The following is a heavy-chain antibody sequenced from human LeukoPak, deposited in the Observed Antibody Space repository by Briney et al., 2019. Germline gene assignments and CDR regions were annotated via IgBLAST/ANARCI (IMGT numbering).Heavy chain of an antibody. CDR2: INPSGGST. CDR1: GYTFTSYY. CDR3: ARDIIDYYDSSGPNFDY. D-gene: IGHD3-22*01. V-gene: IGHV1-46*01. Sequence: ASVKVSCKASGYTFTSYYMHWVRQAPGQGLEWMGIINPSGGSTSYAQKFQGGVTMTRDTSTSTVYMELSSLRSEDTAVYYCARDIIDYYDSSGPNFDYWGQGTLVTVSS. J-gene: IGHJ4*02.